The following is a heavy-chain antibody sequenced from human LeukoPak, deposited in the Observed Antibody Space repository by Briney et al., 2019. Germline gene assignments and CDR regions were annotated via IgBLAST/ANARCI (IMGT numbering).Heavy chain of an antibody. D-gene: IGHD3-10*01. CDR1: GLTVSSNH. CDR3: ARGDYGSGIHHY. Sequence: GGSLRLSCAASGLTVSSNHMSWVRQAPGKGLEWVSVIYSGGSTYYADSVKGRFTISRDNSKNTLYLQMNSLRAEDTAVYYCARGDYGSGIHHYWGQGTLVTVSS. CDR2: IYSGGST. V-gene: IGHV3-53*01. J-gene: IGHJ4*02.